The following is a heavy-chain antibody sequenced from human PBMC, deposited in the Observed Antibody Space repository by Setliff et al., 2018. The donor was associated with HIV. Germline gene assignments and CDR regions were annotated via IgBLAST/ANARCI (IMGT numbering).Heavy chain of an antibody. J-gene: IGHJ5*02. D-gene: IGHD2-2*01. V-gene: IGHV1-69*13. CDR2: IIPIFGTA. CDR1: GGTFSSYA. Sequence: GASVKVSCKASGGTFSSYAIRYVRQAPGQGLEWMGGIIPIFGTANYAQKFQGRVTITADESTSTAYMELSGLRSEDTAVYYCARDFGGYCSSMSCPGLFDPWGQGTLVTVS. CDR3: ARDFGGYCSSMSCPGLFDP.